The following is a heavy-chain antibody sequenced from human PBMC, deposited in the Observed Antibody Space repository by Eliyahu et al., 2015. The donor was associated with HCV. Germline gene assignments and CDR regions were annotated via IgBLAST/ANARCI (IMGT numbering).Heavy chain of an antibody. D-gene: IGHD1-26*01. CDR3: TTDAGLILRGLGRY. CDR1: NPLFSNTW. J-gene: IGHJ4*02. Sequence: EVQLVESGGGLVKPGGSLRLSCAAFNPLFSNTWMNWVRQAPGKGLEWVGLIRRGFEGATTDYAAPVKGRFTISRDDSKNMLYLQMNNLKAEDTAVYYCTTDAGLILRGLGRYWGQGTLVTVSS. V-gene: IGHV3-15*07. CDR2: IRRGFEGATT.